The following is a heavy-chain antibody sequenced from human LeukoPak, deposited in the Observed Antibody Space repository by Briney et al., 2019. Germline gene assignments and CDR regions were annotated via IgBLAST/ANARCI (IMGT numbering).Heavy chain of an antibody. Sequence: SETLSLTCTVSGGSISSSSYYWGWIRQPPGKGLEWIGSIYYSGSTYYNPSLKSRVTISVDTSKNQFSLKLSSVTAADTAVYYCARLIPQQLVIDYWGQGTLVTVSS. CDR2: IYYSGST. J-gene: IGHJ4*02. CDR1: GGSISSSSYY. V-gene: IGHV4-39*01. CDR3: ARLIPQQLVIDY. D-gene: IGHD6-13*01.